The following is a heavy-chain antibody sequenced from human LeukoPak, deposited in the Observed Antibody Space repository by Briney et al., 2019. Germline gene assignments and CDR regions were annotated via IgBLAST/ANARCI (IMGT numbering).Heavy chain of an antibody. CDR1: GFMFTNYA. J-gene: IGHJ4*02. V-gene: IGHV3-21*01. D-gene: IGHD7-27*01. CDR2: ISSSGSYT. CDR3: ARDLRPWGSGAIDW. Sequence: GGSLRLSCAASGFMFTNYAMIWVRQTPGNGLECVSSISSSGSYTSYADSVRGRFTISRDNSKNSLYLQMVSLRAEDTAVYYCARDLRPWGSGAIDWWGKGTLVAVSS.